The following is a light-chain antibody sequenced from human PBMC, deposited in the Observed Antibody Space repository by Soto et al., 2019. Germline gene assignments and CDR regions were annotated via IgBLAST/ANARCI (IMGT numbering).Light chain of an antibody. CDR2: AAS. V-gene: IGKV3-11*01. J-gene: IGKJ1*01. CDR1: QSVSSY. CDR3: QQRGNWPPWT. Sequence: EIVLTQSPATLSLSPGERATLSCRASQSVSSYLAWYQQKPGQAPRLLISAASNRATGIPARFSGSGSGTDFTLTISSLDPEDSAVYYCQQRGNWPPWTFGQGTKVEIK.